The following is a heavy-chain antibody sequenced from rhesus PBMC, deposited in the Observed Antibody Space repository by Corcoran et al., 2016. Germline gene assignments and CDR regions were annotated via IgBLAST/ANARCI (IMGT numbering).Heavy chain of an antibody. CDR2: IYWNDSK. D-gene: IGHD3-28*01. V-gene: IGHV2-95*01. Sequence: QVTLKESGPALVKPTQTLTLTCTFSGFSISTTGTGVGWIRQPLGKVLEGLASIYWNDSKYYSTSLKSRLTISKDTSKNQVVLTMTNMDPVDTATYYCARGPYYCSGYYKNWGQGVLVTVSS. CDR3: ARGPYYCSGYYKN. J-gene: IGHJ4*01. CDR1: GFSISTTGTG.